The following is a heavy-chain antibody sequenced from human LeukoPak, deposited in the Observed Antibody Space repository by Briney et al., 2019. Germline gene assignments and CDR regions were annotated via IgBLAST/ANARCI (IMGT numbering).Heavy chain of an antibody. D-gene: IGHD1-20*01. CDR1: GYTFTSYD. CDR3: ARDLYNWNDDWFDP. J-gene: IGHJ5*02. V-gene: IGHV1-69*13. Sequence: SVKVSCKASGYTFTSYDINWVRQATGQGLEWMGGIIPIFGTANYAQKFQGRVTITADESTSTAYMELSSLRSEDTAVYYCARDLYNWNDDWFDPWGQGTLVTVSS. CDR2: IIPIFGTA.